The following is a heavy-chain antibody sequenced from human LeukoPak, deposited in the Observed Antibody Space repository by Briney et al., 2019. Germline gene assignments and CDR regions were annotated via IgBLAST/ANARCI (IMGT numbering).Heavy chain of an antibody. J-gene: IGHJ5*02. Sequence: ASVKVSCKASGYTFTSYGISWVRQAPGQGLESMGWISAYNGNTNYAQKLQGRVTMTTDTSTSTAYMELRSLRSDDTAVYYCAREGSYYDSSGYYYFGWFDPWGQGTLVTVSS. CDR3: AREGSYYDSSGYYYFGWFDP. CDR2: ISAYNGNT. CDR1: GYTFTSYG. V-gene: IGHV1-18*01. D-gene: IGHD3-22*01.